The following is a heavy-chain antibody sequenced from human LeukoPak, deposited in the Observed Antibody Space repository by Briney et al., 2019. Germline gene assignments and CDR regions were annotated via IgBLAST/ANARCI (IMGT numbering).Heavy chain of an antibody. CDR3: ARGGGCSSTSCYP. V-gene: IGHV1-69*05. CDR2: IIPIFGTA. Sequence: SVKVSCKASGGTFSSYTISWVRQAPGQGLEWMGGIIPIFGTANYAQKFQGRVTITTDESTSTAYMELSSLRSEDTAVYYCARGGGCSSTSCYPWGQGTLVTVSS. CDR1: GGTFSSYT. D-gene: IGHD2-2*01. J-gene: IGHJ4*02.